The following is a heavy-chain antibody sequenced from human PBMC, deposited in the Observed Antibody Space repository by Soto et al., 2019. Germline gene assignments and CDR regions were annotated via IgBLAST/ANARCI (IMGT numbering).Heavy chain of an antibody. CDR2: IIPIPGIA. CDR1: GGTFSSYT. V-gene: IGHV1-69*08. CDR3: ARDTASGHYYFDY. J-gene: IGHJ4*02. Sequence: QVQLVQSGAEVKNPGSSVKVSCKASGGTFSSYTISWVRQAPGQGLEWMGRIIPIPGIANYAQKFQGRVTLTADKATSTAYMELSSLRSEDTAVYYCARDTASGHYYFDYWGQGTLVTVSS.